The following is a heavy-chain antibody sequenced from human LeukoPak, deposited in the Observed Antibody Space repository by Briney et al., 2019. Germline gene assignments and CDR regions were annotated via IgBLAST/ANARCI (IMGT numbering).Heavy chain of an antibody. CDR3: AINGGGESGYGNFGY. CDR1: GFTFSSYW. V-gene: IGHV3-7*03. CDR2: IKQDGSEK. J-gene: IGHJ4*02. Sequence: GGSLRLSCAASGFTFSSYWMSWVRQAPGKGLEWVANIKQDGSEKYYVDSVKGRFTISRDNAKNSLYLQMNSLRAEDTAFYYCAINGGGESGYGNFGYWGQGTLVTVSS. D-gene: IGHD5-12*01.